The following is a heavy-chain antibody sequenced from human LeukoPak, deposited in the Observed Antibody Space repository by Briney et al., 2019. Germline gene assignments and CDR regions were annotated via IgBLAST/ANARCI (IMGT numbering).Heavy chain of an antibody. Sequence: GGSLRLSCAASGFTFSSYAMSWVRHAPGKGLEWVSAISGSGGSTYYADSVKGRFTISRDNSKNTLYLQMNSLRAEDTAVYYCAKVSLERSWGDYWGQGTLVTVSS. CDR3: AKVSLERSWGDY. CDR2: ISGSGGST. CDR1: GFTFSSYA. J-gene: IGHJ4*02. D-gene: IGHD1-1*01. V-gene: IGHV3-23*01.